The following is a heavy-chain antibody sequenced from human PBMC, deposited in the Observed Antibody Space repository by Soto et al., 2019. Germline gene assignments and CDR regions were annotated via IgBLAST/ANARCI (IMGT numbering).Heavy chain of an antibody. V-gene: IGHV4-59*01. CDR3: ARESLRTAYFFDY. Sequence: PSETLSLTCTGPGGSIPPYYWSWFRQPAGKGLEWIGYIYYSGSTNYNPSLKSRVTISVDTSKNQFSLKLSSVTAADTAVYYCARESLRTAYFFDYWGQGTLVTVSS. D-gene: IGHD3-16*01. J-gene: IGHJ4*02. CDR1: GGSIPPYY. CDR2: IYYSGST.